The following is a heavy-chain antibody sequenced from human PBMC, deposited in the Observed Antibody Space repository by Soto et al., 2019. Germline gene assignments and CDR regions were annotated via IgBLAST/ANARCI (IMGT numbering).Heavy chain of an antibody. Sequence: ASVKVSCKASGYTFTSYAMHWVRQAPRQRLEWMGWINAGNGNAKYSQKFQGRVTITRDTSASAAYMELRSLRSDDTAVYYCARDYSGSEGIDYWGQGTLVTVSS. CDR2: INAGNGNA. CDR3: ARDYSGSEGIDY. V-gene: IGHV1-3*01. CDR1: GYTFTSYA. J-gene: IGHJ4*02. D-gene: IGHD1-26*01.